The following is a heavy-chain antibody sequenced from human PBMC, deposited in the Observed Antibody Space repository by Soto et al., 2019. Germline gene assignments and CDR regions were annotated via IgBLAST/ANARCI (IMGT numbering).Heavy chain of an antibody. V-gene: IGHV3-23*01. J-gene: IGHJ4*02. CDR1: GFTFTTYA. CDR2: ISSSGDMP. D-gene: IGHD4-17*01. CDR3: AKVNSIVGDGDHDY. Sequence: EVQLLESGGGLVQPGGSLRLSCAASGFTFTTYAMSWVRQAPGKGLEWVSGISSSGDMPYYADSVTGRFTISREQSKKTVYLQMNSLRAGDTAVYYCAKVNSIVGDGDHDYWGQGTLVSVSS.